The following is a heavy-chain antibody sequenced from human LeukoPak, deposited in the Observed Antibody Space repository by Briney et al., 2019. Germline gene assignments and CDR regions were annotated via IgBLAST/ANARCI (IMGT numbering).Heavy chain of an antibody. CDR3: ARDLEAANTYYFDY. V-gene: IGHV3-66*01. CDR2: ISSAGTT. CDR1: GFTFSSYS. D-gene: IGHD6-13*01. Sequence: GGPLRLSCAASGFTFSSYSMNWVRQAPWKGLEWVSIISSAGTTYYADSVKGRFTISRDNSKNTVYLQVNSLRDEDTAVYYCARDLEAANTYYFDYWGQGTMVTVSS. J-gene: IGHJ4*02.